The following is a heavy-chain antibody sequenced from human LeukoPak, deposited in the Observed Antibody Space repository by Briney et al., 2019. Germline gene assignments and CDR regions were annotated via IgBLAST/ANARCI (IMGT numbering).Heavy chain of an antibody. V-gene: IGHV3-53*01. CDR2: IYSGGST. CDR3: ARGATRYSGSYCRNPFDY. D-gene: IGHD1-26*01. J-gene: IGHJ4*02. Sequence: GGSLTLSCAVSGFTVSSNYMSWVRQAPGKGLEWVAYIYSGGSTNYEDSVKGRFTISRDKSKNTLYLQMNSLRAEDTAVYDCARGATRYSGSYCRNPFDYWGRGTLVTVSS. CDR1: GFTVSSNY.